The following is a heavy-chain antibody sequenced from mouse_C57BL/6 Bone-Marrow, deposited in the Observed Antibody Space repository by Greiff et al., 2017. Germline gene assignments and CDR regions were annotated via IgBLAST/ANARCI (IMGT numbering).Heavy chain of an antibody. CDR3: ARLATIVTTWFAY. V-gene: IGHV1-9*01. CDR2: ILPGSGRT. J-gene: IGHJ3*01. Sequence: QVQLQQSGAELMKPGASVKLSCKATGYTFTGYWIEWVKQRPGHGLEWIGEILPGSGRTNSNEKFKGKATFTADTSSTTAYMQLSSLTTEYSAIYYCARLATIVTTWFAYWGQGTLVTVSA. D-gene: IGHD2-2*01. CDR1: GYTFTGYW.